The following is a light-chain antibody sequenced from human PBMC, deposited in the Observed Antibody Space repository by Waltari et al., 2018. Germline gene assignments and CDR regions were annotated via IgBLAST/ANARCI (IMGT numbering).Light chain of an antibody. Sequence: QSALTQPASVSGSPGQSITISCTGTSSDVGGYKYVSWYQQHPGKAPKRMIYEVSNRPSGVSNRFSGAMSGNTASLTISGLQAEDEADYYCSSYTSSSTFDVVFGGGTKLSVL. CDR2: EVS. V-gene: IGLV2-14*01. CDR1: SSDVGGYKY. J-gene: IGLJ2*01. CDR3: SSYTSSSTFDVV.